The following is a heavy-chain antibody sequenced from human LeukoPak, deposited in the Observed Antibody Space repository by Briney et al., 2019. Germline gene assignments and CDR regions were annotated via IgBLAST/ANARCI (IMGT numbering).Heavy chain of an antibody. D-gene: IGHD6-19*01. J-gene: IGHJ5*02. Sequence: GSLRLSRAGPGVIVSRNFMSWVRPAPGKGLQWVAIMYAGGTTDYSDSVRGRFHISRDSSNNTLSLQINSLRAEDTAVYYCARGSGSGWPLDRWGQGALVTVSS. CDR1: GVIVSRNF. CDR2: MYAGGTT. V-gene: IGHV3-53*01. CDR3: ARGSGSGWPLDR.